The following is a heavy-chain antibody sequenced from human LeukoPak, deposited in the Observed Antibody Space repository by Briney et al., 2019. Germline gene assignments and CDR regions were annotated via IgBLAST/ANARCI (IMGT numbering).Heavy chain of an antibody. CDR2: INWNGGST. Sequence: GGSLRLSCAASGFTFDDYGMSWVRQAPGKGLEWVSGINWNGGSTGYADSVKGRFTISRDNAKNSLYLQMNSLRAEDTALYYCAKPLYSSGWYYFDYWGQGTLVTVSS. J-gene: IGHJ4*02. V-gene: IGHV3-20*04. D-gene: IGHD6-19*01. CDR3: AKPLYSSGWYYFDY. CDR1: GFTFDDYG.